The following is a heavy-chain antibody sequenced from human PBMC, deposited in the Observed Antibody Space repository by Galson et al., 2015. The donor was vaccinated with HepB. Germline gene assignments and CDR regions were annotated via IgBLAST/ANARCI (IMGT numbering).Heavy chain of an antibody. Sequence: SVKVSCKASGYTFTSYGISWVRQAPGQGLVWMGWISAYNGNTNYAQKLQGRVTMTTDTSTSTAYMELRSLRSDDTAVYYCAREDRIIAPGYYYYMDVWGKGTTVTVSS. J-gene: IGHJ6*03. CDR1: GYTFTSYG. V-gene: IGHV1-18*01. CDR2: ISAYNGNT. CDR3: AREDRIIAPGYYYYMDV. D-gene: IGHD2-15*01.